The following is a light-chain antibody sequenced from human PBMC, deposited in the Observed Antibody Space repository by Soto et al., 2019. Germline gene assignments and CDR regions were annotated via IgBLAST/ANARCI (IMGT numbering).Light chain of an antibody. V-gene: IGKV3-20*01. CDR2: GAA. CDR1: QSVSSSY. Sequence: EIVLTQSPGTLSLSPGERATLSCRASQSVSSSYLAWYQQKPGQAPRLLIYGAASRATGIPDRFSGSGSGTDFTLTISRLEPEDFAVYYCHLYGSSPPWTFGQGTKVDNK. J-gene: IGKJ1*01. CDR3: HLYGSSPPWT.